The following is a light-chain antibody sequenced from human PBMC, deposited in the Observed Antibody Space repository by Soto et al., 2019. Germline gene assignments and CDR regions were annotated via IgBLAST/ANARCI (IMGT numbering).Light chain of an antibody. J-gene: IGKJ4*01. Sequence: ELVLTQSPATLSVSPGERATLSCRASQGVGSTLAWYQQEPGRAPRLLIYDASTSAVGIPARFSGAGSGTEFTLPISSLQSDDVAVYYCQQYLTWPLTFGGGTRVEI. CDR2: DAS. CDR3: QQYLTWPLT. CDR1: QGVGST. V-gene: IGKV3-15*01.